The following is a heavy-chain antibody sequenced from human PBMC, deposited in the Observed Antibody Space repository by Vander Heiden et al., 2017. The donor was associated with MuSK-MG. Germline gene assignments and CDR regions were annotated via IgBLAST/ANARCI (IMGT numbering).Heavy chain of an antibody. D-gene: IGHD6-13*01. CDR3: AKACSGWYYPHFDY. J-gene: IGHJ4*02. V-gene: IGHV3-23*01. Sequence: EVQLLESGGGLLHPRGSLRLLGAAAGITVNDYAMAWVRQAPGEGTERVAIISCSRDIKYYAASVKGRFTISSDKTKNTLYVQMNSLSAEDTAVYYCAKACSGWYYPHFDYWGQGTLVTVSS. CDR2: ISCSRDIK. CDR1: GITVNDYA.